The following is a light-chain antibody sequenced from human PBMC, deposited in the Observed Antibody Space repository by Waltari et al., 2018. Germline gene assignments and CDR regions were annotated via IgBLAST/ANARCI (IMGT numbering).Light chain of an antibody. V-gene: IGLV2-11*01. CDR1: SSAVGTYNS. J-gene: IGLJ3*02. Sequence: QSALTPPRPVSGSPGQSVTIPFTGTSSAVGTYNSVSWYRHNPGQAPTRVIYDVTERPSGVPDRFSGSKSGNTASLTISGIQAEDEADYYYCSYADTYTWVFGGGTKLTVL. CDR3: CSYADTYTWV. CDR2: DVT.